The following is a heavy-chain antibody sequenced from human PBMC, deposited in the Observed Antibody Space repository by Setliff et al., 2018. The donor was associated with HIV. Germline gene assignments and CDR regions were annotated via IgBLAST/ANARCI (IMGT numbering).Heavy chain of an antibody. CDR3: ARDFRRQLWLRSPFDY. CDR2: ISSSSDYI. D-gene: IGHD5-18*01. Sequence: GESLRLSCAVSGFTFSSYSMNWVRQAPGKGLEWVSSISSSSDYIYYADSVEGRFIISRDNAKNSLYLQMNSLRAEDTAVYYCARDFRRQLWLRSPFDYWGQGTLVTVS. J-gene: IGHJ4*02. V-gene: IGHV3-21*01. CDR1: GFTFSSYS.